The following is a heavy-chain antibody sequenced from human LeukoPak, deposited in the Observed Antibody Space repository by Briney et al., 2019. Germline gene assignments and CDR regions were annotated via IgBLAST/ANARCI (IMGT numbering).Heavy chain of an antibody. CDR2: ISYDGSNK. CDR1: GFIFSNSA. D-gene: IGHD3/OR15-3a*01. Sequence: GGSLRLSCAASGFIFSNSAMHWVRQAPGKGLEWVAVISYDGSNKYYADSVKGRFTISRDNSKNTLYLQMNSLRAEDTAVYYCAREHLAMIYDVWGQGTTVTVSS. V-gene: IGHV3-30*04. J-gene: IGHJ6*02. CDR3: AREHLAMIYDV.